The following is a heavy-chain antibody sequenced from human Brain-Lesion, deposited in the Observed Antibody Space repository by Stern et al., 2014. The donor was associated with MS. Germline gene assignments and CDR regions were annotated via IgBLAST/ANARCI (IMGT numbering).Heavy chain of an antibody. CDR3: AGEEDIRYCSGGSCTGNWFDP. D-gene: IGHD2-15*01. CDR1: GGSVSSTSYA. Sequence: QLQLQESGPGLVKPSETLSLTCTVAGGSVSSTSYAWAWIRQPPGKGLEWIGTIYYSGNTYYSPSLQSRLTISLDTSNNQFSLQLRSVTAADTAVYYCAGEEDIRYCSGGSCTGNWFDPWGLGTLVTVSS. CDR2: IYYSGNT. V-gene: IGHV4-39*01. J-gene: IGHJ5*02.